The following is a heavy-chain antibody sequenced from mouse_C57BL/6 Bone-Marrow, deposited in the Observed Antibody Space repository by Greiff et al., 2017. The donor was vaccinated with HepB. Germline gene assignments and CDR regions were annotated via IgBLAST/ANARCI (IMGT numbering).Heavy chain of an antibody. V-gene: IGHV2-2*01. Sequence: VQLVESGPGLVQPSQSLSITCTVSGFSLTSYGVHWVRQSTGKGLEWLGVIWSGGSTDYNAAFISRLSISKDNSKSQVFFKMNSLQADDTAIYYCARNSDYSLYYAMDYWGQGTSVTVSS. D-gene: IGHD2-12*01. CDR1: GFSLTSYG. CDR2: IWSGGST. CDR3: ARNSDYSLYYAMDY. J-gene: IGHJ4*01.